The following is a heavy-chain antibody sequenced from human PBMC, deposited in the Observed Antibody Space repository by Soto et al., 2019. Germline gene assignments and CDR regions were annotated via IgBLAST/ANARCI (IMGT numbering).Heavy chain of an antibody. V-gene: IGHV3-73*01. CDR3: TSMVRGVIDY. CDR2: IRSKANSYAT. Sequence: EVQLVESGGGLVQPGGSLKLSCAASGFTFSGSAMHWVRQASGKGLEWVGRIRSKANSYATAYAASVKGRFTISRDVSKNTAFLQMSSLKSEDTAKYYCTSMVRGVIDYWGQGTLVTVSS. CDR1: GFTFSGSA. D-gene: IGHD3-10*01. J-gene: IGHJ4*02.